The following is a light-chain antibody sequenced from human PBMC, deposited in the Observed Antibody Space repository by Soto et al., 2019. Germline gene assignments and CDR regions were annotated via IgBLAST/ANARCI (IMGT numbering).Light chain of an antibody. CDR3: QQYYNYST. Sequence: DIQMTQSPSTLSSSIGDRVTITCRASQSLNGSLAWYQQRPGHAPNLLIYDVSTLETGVPSRFSGTGSETEFTRTISGLQPDDFATYYCQQYYNYSTFGPGTKVEIK. CDR1: QSLNGS. J-gene: IGKJ1*01. V-gene: IGKV1-5*01. CDR2: DVS.